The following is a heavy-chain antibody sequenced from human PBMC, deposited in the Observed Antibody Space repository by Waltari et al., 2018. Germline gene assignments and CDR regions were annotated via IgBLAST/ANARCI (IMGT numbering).Heavy chain of an antibody. V-gene: IGHV1-69-2*01. CDR3: ATDTSFYCSSTSCSDAFDI. J-gene: IGHJ3*02. D-gene: IGHD2-2*01. Sequence: VQLVQSGAEVKKPGSSVKVSCTASGGTFTDYYMHWVQQAPGKGLEWMGRVDPEDGETIYAEKFQGRVTITADTSTDTAYMELSSLRSEDTAVYYCATDTSFYCSSTSCSDAFDIWGQGTMVTVSS. CDR1: GGTFTDYY. CDR2: VDPEDGET.